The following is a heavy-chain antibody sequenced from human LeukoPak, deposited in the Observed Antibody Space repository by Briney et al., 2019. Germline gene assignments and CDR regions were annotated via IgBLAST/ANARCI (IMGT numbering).Heavy chain of an antibody. CDR2: ISGSGGST. D-gene: IGHD4-17*01. Sequence: GGSLRLSCAASGFTFNTYAMSWVRQAPGKGLEWVSGISGSGGSTYYADSVKGRFSISRDNSKNTLYLQMNSLRPEDTAIYYCAYGDLVFDYWGQGTLATVSS. CDR3: AYGDLVFDY. CDR1: GFTFNTYA. V-gene: IGHV3-23*01. J-gene: IGHJ4*02.